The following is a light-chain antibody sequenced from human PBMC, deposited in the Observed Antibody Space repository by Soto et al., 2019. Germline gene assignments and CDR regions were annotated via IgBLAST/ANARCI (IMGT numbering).Light chain of an antibody. J-gene: IGKJ2*01. CDR3: LQRSHWPPFT. V-gene: IGKV3-11*01. CDR2: DAS. Sequence: IVLTQSPATLSLSPGERATLSCRASQSISTYLAWYQQKPGQAPRLLIYDASNRATGTPARFSGSGSGTDFTLTTSSLEPEDFAVYYCLQRSHWPPFTLGQGTKLE. CDR1: QSISTY.